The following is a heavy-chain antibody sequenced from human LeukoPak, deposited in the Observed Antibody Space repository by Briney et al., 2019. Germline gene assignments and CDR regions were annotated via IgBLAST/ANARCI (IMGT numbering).Heavy chain of an antibody. D-gene: IGHD6-13*01. J-gene: IGHJ4*02. CDR2: ISYDGSNK. CDR1: GFTFSSYG. CDR3: AKGSSSWPPPFDY. Sequence: GGSLRLSCAASGFTFSSYGMHWVRQAPGKGLEWVAVISYDGSNKYYADSVKGRFTISRDNSKNTLYLQMNSLRAEDTAVYYCAKGSSSWPPPFDYWGQGTLVTVSS. V-gene: IGHV3-30*18.